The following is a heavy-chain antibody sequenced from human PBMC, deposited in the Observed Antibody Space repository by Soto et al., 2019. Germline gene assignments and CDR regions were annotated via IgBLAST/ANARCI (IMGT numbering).Heavy chain of an antibody. CDR3: ARRFREDQRALFDY. V-gene: IGHV4-39*01. Sequence: PSETLSLTCTVSGGSISSSSYYGGWIRQPPGKGLEWIGSIYYSGSTYYNPSLKSRVTISVDTSRNQFSLKLSSVTAADTVVYYCARRFREDQRALFDYWGQGTLVTVSS. D-gene: IGHD2-21*01. J-gene: IGHJ4*02. CDR2: IYYSGST. CDR1: GGSISSSSYY.